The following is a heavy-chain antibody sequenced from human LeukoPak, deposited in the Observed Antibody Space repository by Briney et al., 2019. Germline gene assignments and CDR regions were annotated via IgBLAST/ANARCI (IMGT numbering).Heavy chain of an antibody. CDR3: ASINTSSWYESWFDP. J-gene: IGHJ5*02. D-gene: IGHD6-13*01. CDR2: MNPNSGNT. CDR1: GYTFTSYD. Sequence: ASVKVSCKASGYTFTSYDINWVRQATGQGLEWMGWMNPNSGNTGYAQKFQGRVTMTRNTSISTAYMELSSLRSEDTAVYYCASINTSSWYESWFDPWGQGTLVTVSS. V-gene: IGHV1-8*01.